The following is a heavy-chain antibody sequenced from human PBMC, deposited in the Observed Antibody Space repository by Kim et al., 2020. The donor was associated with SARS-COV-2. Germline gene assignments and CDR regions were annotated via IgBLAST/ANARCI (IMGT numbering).Heavy chain of an antibody. CDR3: ARCIAAAGTGYYYGMDV. D-gene: IGHD6-13*01. J-gene: IGHJ6*02. Sequence: RKSRVTISVDTSKNQFSLKLSSVAAADTAVYYCARCIAAAGTGYYYGMDVWGQGTTVTVSS. V-gene: IGHV4-30-2*04.